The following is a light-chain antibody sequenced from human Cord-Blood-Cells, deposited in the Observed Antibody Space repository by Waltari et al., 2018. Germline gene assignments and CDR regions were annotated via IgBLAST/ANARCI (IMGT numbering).Light chain of an antibody. J-gene: IGKJ3*01. CDR1: QSLLHSNGYNY. CDR2: LGS. CDR3: MQALQTPPFT. Sequence: DIVMTQSPLSLPVTPGEPASISCRSSQSLLHSNGYNYLDWYLQKPGQSPQLLIYLGSNRASGVPDRFSGSGSGTDFTLKISRVDAEYVGVYYCMQALQTPPFTFGPGTKVDIK. V-gene: IGKV2-28*01.